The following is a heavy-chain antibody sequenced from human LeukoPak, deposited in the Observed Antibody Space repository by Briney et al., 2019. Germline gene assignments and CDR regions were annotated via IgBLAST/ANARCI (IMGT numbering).Heavy chain of an antibody. CDR2: ISWNSGSI. J-gene: IGHJ4*02. D-gene: IGHD3-22*01. V-gene: IGHV3-9*01. CDR3: AKDIANYYDSSGKDY. Sequence: GGSLRLSCAASGFTFDDYAMYWVRHAPGKGLEWVSGISWNSGSIGYADSVKGRFTISRDNAKNSLYLQMNSLRAEDTALYYCAKDIANYYDSSGKDYWGQGTLVTVSS. CDR1: GFTFDDYA.